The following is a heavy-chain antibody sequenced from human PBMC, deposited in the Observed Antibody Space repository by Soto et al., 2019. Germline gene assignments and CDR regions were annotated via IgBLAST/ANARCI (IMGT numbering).Heavy chain of an antibody. CDR2: IWYDGSNK. V-gene: IGHV3-33*01. J-gene: IGHJ4*02. CDR3: ARDIIGYFDY. Sequence: QVQLVESGGGVVQPGRSLRLSCAASGFTFSSDGMHWVRQAPGKGLEWVAVIWYDGSNKYYADSVKGRFTISRDNSKNTLYLQMNSLRAEETAVYYCARDIIGYFDYWGQGTLVTVSS. CDR1: GFTFSSDG. D-gene: IGHD1-20*01.